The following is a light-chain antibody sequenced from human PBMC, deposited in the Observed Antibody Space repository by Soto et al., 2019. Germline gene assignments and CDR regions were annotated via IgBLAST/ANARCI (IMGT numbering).Light chain of an antibody. CDR2: GAS. V-gene: IGKV3-20*01. CDR1: QSVSSSY. CDR3: QQYDSSPYP. J-gene: IGKJ2*01. Sequence: EIVLTQSPGTLSLSPGERVTLSCRASQSVSSSYLAWYQQKPGQAPRLLIYGASSRATGIPDRFSGSGSGTDFHLTISRLEPEDVAVYYCQQYDSSPYPFGQGTKLEIK.